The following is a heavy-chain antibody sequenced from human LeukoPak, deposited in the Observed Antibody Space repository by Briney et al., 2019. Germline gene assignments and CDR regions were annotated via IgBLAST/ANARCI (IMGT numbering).Heavy chain of an antibody. J-gene: IGHJ6*03. CDR2: INHSGST. V-gene: IGHV4-34*01. Sequence: PSETLSLTCAVYGGSFSGYYWSWIRQPPGKGLEWIGEINHSGSTNYNPSLKSRVTISVDTSKNQFSLKLSSVTAADTAVYYCARCYSSSWASYSYYYYMDVWGKGTTVTVSS. D-gene: IGHD6-13*01. CDR1: GGSFSGYY. CDR3: ARCYSSSWASYSYYYYMDV.